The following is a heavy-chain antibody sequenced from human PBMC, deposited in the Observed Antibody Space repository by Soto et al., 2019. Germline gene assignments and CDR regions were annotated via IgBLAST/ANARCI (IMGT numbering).Heavy chain of an antibody. Sequence: EVQLVESGGGLVKPGGSLRLSCAASGFTFSSYSMNWVRQAPGKGLEWVSSISSSSSYIYYADSVKGRFTISRDNAKNSLYLQMNGLRAEDTAVYYCAREGHIVATISASYYFDYWGQGTLVTVSS. V-gene: IGHV3-21*01. CDR2: ISSSSSYI. CDR1: GFTFSSYS. D-gene: IGHD5-12*01. CDR3: AREGHIVATISASYYFDY. J-gene: IGHJ4*02.